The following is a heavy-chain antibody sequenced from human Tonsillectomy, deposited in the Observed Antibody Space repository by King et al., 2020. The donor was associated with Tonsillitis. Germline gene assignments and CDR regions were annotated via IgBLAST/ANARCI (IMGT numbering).Heavy chain of an antibody. Sequence: QVQLVESGGGVVHPGGSLRLSCATSGFTFSTYGMHWVRQAPGRGLEWVAFIWNNGNNKYYADSVKGRFTISRENSENTLYLQMDSLRTEDTAVYYCAKDMSVGGTAVDCWGQGTLVTVSS. CDR3: AKDMSVGGTAVDC. CDR2: IWNNGNNK. V-gene: IGHV3-30*02. J-gene: IGHJ4*02. D-gene: IGHD1-26*01. CDR1: GFTFSTYG.